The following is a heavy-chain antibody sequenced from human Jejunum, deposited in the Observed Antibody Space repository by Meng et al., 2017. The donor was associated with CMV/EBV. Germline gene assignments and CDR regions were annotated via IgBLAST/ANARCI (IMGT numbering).Heavy chain of an antibody. Sequence: QVVRGESGGGVVQPGGALNLSCAASGFIFSNYGRHWVSQAPGKGLGWVAFIQYDGSDKYYADSVRGRFTISRDNSKNMLYLQMNNVRAEDTAVYHCAKRDCIGSGCGFYYFDSWGQGTLVTVSS. CDR2: IQYDGSDK. CDR1: GFIFSNYG. D-gene: IGHD6-19*01. CDR3: AKRDCIGSGCGFYYFDS. J-gene: IGHJ4*02. V-gene: IGHV3-30*02.